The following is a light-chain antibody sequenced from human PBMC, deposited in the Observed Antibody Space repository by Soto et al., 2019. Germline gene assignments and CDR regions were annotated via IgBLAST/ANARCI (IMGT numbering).Light chain of an antibody. CDR2: GAS. J-gene: IGKJ5*01. CDR3: QQYDMSIT. CDR1: QSVSNSY. Sequence: EIVLTQSPGTLSLSPGERATLSCRASQSVSNSYLAWHQQKPGQAPRLLIYGASSRATGVPDRFSGSGSGTDFTLTISRLEPEDFAVYSCQQYDMSITFGQGTRLEIK. V-gene: IGKV3-20*01.